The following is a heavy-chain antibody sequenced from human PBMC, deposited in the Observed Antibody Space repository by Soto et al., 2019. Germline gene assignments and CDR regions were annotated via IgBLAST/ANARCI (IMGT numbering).Heavy chain of an antibody. D-gene: IGHD6-6*01. CDR1: GYTFTVYY. CDR3: ARAVSSRPPYYFDY. J-gene: IGHJ4*02. Sequence: ASVKVSCKASGYTFTVYYMHCVLQAPVQGLEWMGWINPNSGGTNYAQKFQGRVTMTRDTSISTAYMELSRLRSDDTAVYYCARAVSSRPPYYFDYWGQGTLVTVSS. V-gene: IGHV1-2*02. CDR2: INPNSGGT.